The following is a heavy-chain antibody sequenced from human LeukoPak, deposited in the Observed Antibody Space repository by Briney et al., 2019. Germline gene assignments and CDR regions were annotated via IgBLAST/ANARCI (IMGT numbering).Heavy chain of an antibody. Sequence: GGSLRLSCAASGFLVSSKYMSWVRQATGKGLEWVSVTYSGGSTYYADSVKGRFTISRDNSKNTVYLQMNSLRAEDTAVYYCVRVDDYGDYPYYFDSWGQGTLVTVSS. CDR1: GFLVSSKY. V-gene: IGHV3-66*01. D-gene: IGHD4-17*01. J-gene: IGHJ4*02. CDR3: VRVDDYGDYPYYFDS. CDR2: TYSGGST.